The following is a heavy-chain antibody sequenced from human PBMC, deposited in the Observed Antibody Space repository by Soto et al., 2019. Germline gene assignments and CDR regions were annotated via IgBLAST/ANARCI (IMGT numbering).Heavy chain of an antibody. CDR3: ARVQYYGGNRYFQH. CDR2: INHSGST. Sequence: QVQLQQWGAGLLKPSETLSLTCAVYGGSFSGDYWSWIRQPPGKGLEWLGEINHSGSTNYNPSLKSRVTISVDTSKNQFSLKLSSVTAADTAVYYCARVQYYGGNRYFQHWGQGTLVTVSS. J-gene: IGHJ1*01. D-gene: IGHD4-17*01. CDR1: GGSFSGDY. V-gene: IGHV4-34*01.